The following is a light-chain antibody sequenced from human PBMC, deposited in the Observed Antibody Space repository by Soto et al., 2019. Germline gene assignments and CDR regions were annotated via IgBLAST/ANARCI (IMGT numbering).Light chain of an antibody. CDR3: SSYTSSSTRV. CDR2: EVS. V-gene: IGLV2-14*01. J-gene: IGLJ3*02. CDR1: SSDVGGYNY. Sequence: QSALTQPASVSGSPGQSITISCTGTSSDVGGYNYVSWYQQHPGKAPKLMIYEVSNRPSGVSNRFSGSKSGNTASLTISGLHSGDEADYYCSSYTSSSTRVFGGGTKLTVL.